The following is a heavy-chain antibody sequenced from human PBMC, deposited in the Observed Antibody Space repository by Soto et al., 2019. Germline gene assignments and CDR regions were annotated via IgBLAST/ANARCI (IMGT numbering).Heavy chain of an antibody. J-gene: IGHJ4*02. CDR3: ARKAEGGYNYGY. Sequence: GASVKVSCKASGYTFTSYAMHWVRQAPGQRLEWMGWINAGNGNTKYSQKFQGRVTITGDTSASTAYMDLSSLRSEDTAVYYCARKAEGGYNYGYWGQGTLVTVSS. D-gene: IGHD5-12*01. CDR2: INAGNGNT. V-gene: IGHV1-3*01. CDR1: GYTFTSYA.